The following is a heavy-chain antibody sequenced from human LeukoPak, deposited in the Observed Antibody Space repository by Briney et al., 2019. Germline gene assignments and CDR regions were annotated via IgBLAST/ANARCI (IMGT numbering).Heavy chain of an antibody. J-gene: IGHJ4*02. CDR2: IGGSESIV. Sequence: GGSLRLSCVVSGFSVNDYYMSWIRQAPGKGLEWISDIGGSESIVSYGGSVRGRFTVSMDFAMNSLFLQLNSLSADDTAVYYCAREMVAGTFDSWGQGTLVTVSS. V-gene: IGHV3-11*01. CDR1: GFSVNDYY. D-gene: IGHD1-7*01. CDR3: AREMVAGTFDS.